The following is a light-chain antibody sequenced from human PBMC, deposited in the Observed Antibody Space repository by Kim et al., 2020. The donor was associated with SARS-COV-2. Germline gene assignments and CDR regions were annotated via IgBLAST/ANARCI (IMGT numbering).Light chain of an antibody. V-gene: IGKV3-20*01. J-gene: IGKJ2*01. CDR3: QQYGSSPQT. Sequence: EIVLTQSPGTLSLSPGERATLSCRASQSVSSSYLAWYQQKPGQAPRLLIYGASSRATGIPDRFSGSGSGTDFTLTISRLEPADFAVYYCQQYGSSPQTLGQGTKLEI. CDR1: QSVSSSY. CDR2: GAS.